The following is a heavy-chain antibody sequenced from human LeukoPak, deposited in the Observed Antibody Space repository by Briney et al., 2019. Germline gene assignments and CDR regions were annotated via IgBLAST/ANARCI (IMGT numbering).Heavy chain of an antibody. D-gene: IGHD6-19*01. CDR3: ARGRGSGHKENWFDP. CDR2: MNPNSDNT. V-gene: IGHV1-8*01. J-gene: IGHJ5*02. CDR1: GYAFTTYD. Sequence: GASVKVSCKASGYAFTTYDINWVRQATGQGPEWMGWMNPNSDNTGYTQNFQGRVTMTRNTSISTAYMELSSLKSEDTAVYYCARGRGSGHKENWFDPWGQGTLVTVSS.